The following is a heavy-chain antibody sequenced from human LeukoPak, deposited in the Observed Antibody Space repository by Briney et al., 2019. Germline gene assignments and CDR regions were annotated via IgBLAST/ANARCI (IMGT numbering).Heavy chain of an antibody. D-gene: IGHD1-26*01. CDR2: IVGSGDST. J-gene: IGHJ4*02. V-gene: IGHV3-23*01. CDR1: GFTFNTYA. Sequence: QSGGSLRLSCAASGFTFNTYAMSWVRQAPGKGLEWVSTIVGSGDSTYYADSVKGRFTISRDNSKNTVYLQTNSLRAEDTAVYYCARERSYYGPTSYWGQGTLVTVAS. CDR3: ARERSYYGPTSY.